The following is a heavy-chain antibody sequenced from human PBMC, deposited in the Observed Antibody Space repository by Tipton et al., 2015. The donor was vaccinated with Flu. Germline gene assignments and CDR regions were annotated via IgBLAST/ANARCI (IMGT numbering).Heavy chain of an antibody. J-gene: IGHJ6*02. V-gene: IGHV5-51*01. CDR3: ARQGSYSNYGNSGMDV. CDR2: VYPADSDA. CDR1: GYSFTSYW. Sequence: VQLVQSGAEVKKPGESLKISCKGSGYSFTSYWIGWVRQMPGKGLEWMGIVYPADSDARYSPSFQGQVTISGDKSISTAYLQWSSLKASDTAIYYWARQGSYSNYGNSGMDVWGQGTTVTVSS. D-gene: IGHD4-11*01.